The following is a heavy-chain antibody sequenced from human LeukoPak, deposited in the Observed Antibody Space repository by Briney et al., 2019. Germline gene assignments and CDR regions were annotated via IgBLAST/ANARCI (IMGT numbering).Heavy chain of an antibody. CDR3: VRDGGVSGYDLLDY. Sequence: GGSLRLSCAASGFRFSNYWMTWVRQAPGKGLEWVSHINEDGSEKHYMDSAKARFTISRDNAKNSLSLQMNSLRAEDTAVYYCVRDGGVSGYDLLDYWGQGTLVTVSS. V-gene: IGHV3-7*01. CDR1: GFRFSNYW. J-gene: IGHJ4*02. CDR2: INEDGSEK. D-gene: IGHD5-12*01.